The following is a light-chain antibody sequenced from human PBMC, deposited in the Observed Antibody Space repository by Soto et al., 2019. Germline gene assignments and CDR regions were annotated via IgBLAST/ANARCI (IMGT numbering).Light chain of an antibody. CDR2: GAS. Sequence: EIVLTQSPGTVSLSPGESATLSCRASQSISRSDLAWYQHRPGQSPRLLIYGASSRATGIPDRFSGRGSGTDFTLTINNLQREDFADYFCQQSYRTFGQGTKVDIK. CDR1: QSISRSD. CDR3: QQSYRT. V-gene: IGKV3-20*01. J-gene: IGKJ1*01.